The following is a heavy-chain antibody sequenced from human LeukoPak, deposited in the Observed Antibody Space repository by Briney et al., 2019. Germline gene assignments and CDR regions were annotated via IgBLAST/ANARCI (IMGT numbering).Heavy chain of an antibody. V-gene: IGHV3-30*02. CDR2: MHYDRRNK. J-gene: IGHJ3*02. CDR1: GFIFSDYD. D-gene: IGHD6-6*01. Sequence: GGSLRLSCAASGFIFSDYDMHWVRQAPGKGLEWVAFMHYDRRNKYYADSVKGRFTISRDNSRNTLYLQMNSLRAEDTAVYYCAKVVSGWQLVPHAFDIWGQGTMVTVSS. CDR3: AKVVSGWQLVPHAFDI.